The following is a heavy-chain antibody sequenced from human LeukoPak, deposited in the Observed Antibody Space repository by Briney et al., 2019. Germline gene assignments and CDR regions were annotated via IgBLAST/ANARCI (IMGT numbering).Heavy chain of an antibody. CDR2: INQDGSEK. CDR1: GLSFNTYW. Sequence: RQSRRPSCAPSGLSFNTYWMTWVRQAAGKGLEWVANINQDGSEKNYVGSVKGRFTISRDSAKKSLYLQMNSLRAEDTAVYYCGRGPVYRSDYWGQGTLVTVSS. CDR3: GRGPVYRSDY. J-gene: IGHJ4*02. V-gene: IGHV3-7*05. D-gene: IGHD5/OR15-5a*01.